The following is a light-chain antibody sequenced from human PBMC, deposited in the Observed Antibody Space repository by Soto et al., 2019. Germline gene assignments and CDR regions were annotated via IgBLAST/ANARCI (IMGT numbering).Light chain of an antibody. CDR2: KAS. Sequence: SPMTQSPSTLSGTIGDRDTITCRASQTISSWLAWYQQKPGKAPKLLIYKASTLKSGVPSRFSGSGSGTELTLTISSLQPDDFATYYCQHYNSYSEAFGQGTMVDIK. J-gene: IGKJ1*01. CDR3: QHYNSYSEA. CDR1: QTISSW. V-gene: IGKV1-5*03.